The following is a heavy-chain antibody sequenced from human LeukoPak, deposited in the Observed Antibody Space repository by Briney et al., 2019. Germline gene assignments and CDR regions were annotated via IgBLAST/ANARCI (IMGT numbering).Heavy chain of an antibody. Sequence: PGGSLRLSCAPSGFTFSSYGMSWVRQAPGTGLESVSTISGSGDSTYYADSVKGRFTISRDNSKNTLYLQMSRLRAEDTAVYYCATLRKSLWIPEFDFWGQGTLVTVSS. V-gene: IGHV3-23*01. CDR3: ATLRKSLWIPEFDF. J-gene: IGHJ4*02. CDR2: ISGSGDST. D-gene: IGHD1-1*01. CDR1: GFTFSSYG.